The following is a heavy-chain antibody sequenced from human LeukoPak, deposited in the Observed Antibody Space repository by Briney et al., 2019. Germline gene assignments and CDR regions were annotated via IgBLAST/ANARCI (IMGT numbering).Heavy chain of an antibody. CDR1: GGSISSYY. CDR3: ARYSYSSYYFDY. V-gene: IGHV4-59*01. Sequence: PSQTLSLTCTVSGGSISSYYWSWIRQPPGKGLEWIGYIYYSGSTNYNPSLKSRVTISVDTSKNQFSLKLSSVTAADTAVYYCARYSYSSYYFDYWGQGTLVTVSS. CDR2: IYYSGST. J-gene: IGHJ4*02. D-gene: IGHD5-18*01.